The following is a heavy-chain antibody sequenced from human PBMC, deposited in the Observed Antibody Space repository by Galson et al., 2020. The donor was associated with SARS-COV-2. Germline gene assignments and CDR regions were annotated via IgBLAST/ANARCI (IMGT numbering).Heavy chain of an antibody. CDR2: FYGGTTT. Sequence: GGPLRLSCVVSELAVTSNFMTWVRQAPGKGLEWVAVFYGGTTTFYADSVQGRFSVSRDISKNMLYLQMNGLRAEDTATYYCAARGDWNDYYFDYWGQGTLVTVSS. D-gene: IGHD1-1*01. CDR3: AARGDWNDYYFDY. J-gene: IGHJ4*02. CDR1: ELAVTSNF. V-gene: IGHV3-66*01.